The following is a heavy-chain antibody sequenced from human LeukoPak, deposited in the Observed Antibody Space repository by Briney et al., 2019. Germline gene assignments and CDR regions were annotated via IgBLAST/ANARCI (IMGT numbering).Heavy chain of an antibody. V-gene: IGHV3-7*01. CDR2: IKQDGSEK. Sequence: QTGGSLRLSCAASRFTFSSYWMSWVRQAPGKGLEWVANIKQDGSEKYYVDSVKGRFTISRDNAKNSLYLQMNSLRAEDTAVYYCARSAENDYGEHWGQGTLVTVSS. D-gene: IGHD4-17*01. J-gene: IGHJ4*02. CDR3: ARSAENDYGEH. CDR1: RFTFSSYW.